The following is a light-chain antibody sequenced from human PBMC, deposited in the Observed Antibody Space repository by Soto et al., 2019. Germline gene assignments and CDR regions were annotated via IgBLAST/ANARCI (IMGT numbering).Light chain of an antibody. Sequence: QAVLTQPPSASGTPGQNVTISCYGSSSNIGSNTVHLFQQFPGTAAKLLIYTNEQRPSGVPDRFTGSNSGTSASLAISGLQFEDEADYYCAVWDDRLNGHVFGTGTKVTVL. CDR1: SSNIGSNT. J-gene: IGLJ1*01. CDR3: AVWDDRLNGHV. CDR2: TNE. V-gene: IGLV1-44*01.